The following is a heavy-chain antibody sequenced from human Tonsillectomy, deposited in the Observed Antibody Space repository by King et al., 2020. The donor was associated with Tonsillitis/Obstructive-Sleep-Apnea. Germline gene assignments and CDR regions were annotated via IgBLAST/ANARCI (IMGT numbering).Heavy chain of an antibody. V-gene: IGHV3-64D*06. D-gene: IGHD2-2*01. CDR2: ISSNGGST. J-gene: IGHJ6*02. Sequence: VQLVESGGGLVQPGGSLRLSCSASGFTFSSYAMHWVRQAPGKGLEYVSAISSNGGSTYYADSVKGRFTISRDNSKNTLYLQMSSLRAEDTAVYYCVKEERHEVVPAAVLYYYYGMDVWGQGTTVTVSS. CDR3: VKEERHEVVPAAVLYYYYGMDV. CDR1: GFTFSSYA.